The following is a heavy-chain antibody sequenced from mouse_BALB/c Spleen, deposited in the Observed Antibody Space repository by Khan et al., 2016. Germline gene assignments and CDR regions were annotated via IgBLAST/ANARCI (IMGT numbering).Heavy chain of an antibody. CDR3: ARSDYGDEDSMGY. Sequence: EVQLQESGPGLVKPSQSLSLTCTVTGYSITSDYAWNWIRQFPGNRLEWMGYISYSGSTSYNPSLKSRIPITRDTSKNQFFLQLNSVTSEDTATYYCARSDYGDEDSMGYWGQGTSVTVSS. CDR1: GYSITSDYA. V-gene: IGHV3-2*02. J-gene: IGHJ4*01. D-gene: IGHD1-1*01. CDR2: ISYSGST.